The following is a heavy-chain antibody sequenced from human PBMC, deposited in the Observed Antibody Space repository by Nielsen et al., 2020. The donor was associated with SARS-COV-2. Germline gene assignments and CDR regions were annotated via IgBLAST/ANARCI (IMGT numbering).Heavy chain of an antibody. Sequence: SETLSLTCAVSGGSISSRNWWSWVRQPPGKGLEWIGEIFYGGGINYNPSLKSRVTITVDKSKNQFSLKLSSVTAADTAVYYCAREGAPDKYSSGWYRPFDYWGQGTLVTVSS. V-gene: IGHV4-4*02. CDR3: AREGAPDKYSSGWYRPFDY. D-gene: IGHD6-19*01. CDR2: IFYGGGI. J-gene: IGHJ4*02. CDR1: GGSISSRNW.